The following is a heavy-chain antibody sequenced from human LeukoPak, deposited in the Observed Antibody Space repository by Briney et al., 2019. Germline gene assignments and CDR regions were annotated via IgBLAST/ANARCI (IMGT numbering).Heavy chain of an antibody. CDR2: ISGSGTNT. CDR3: AKDPGQWLVGYFDY. CDR1: GFTFSSYA. D-gene: IGHD6-19*01. J-gene: IGHJ4*02. V-gene: IGHV3-23*01. Sequence: GGSLRLSCAASGFTFSSYAMNWVRQAPGKGLEWVSGISGSGTNTDYIDSVKGRFTISRDNFKNMLYLQMNSLRAEDTAVYYCAKDPGQWLVGYFDYWGQGTLVTVSS.